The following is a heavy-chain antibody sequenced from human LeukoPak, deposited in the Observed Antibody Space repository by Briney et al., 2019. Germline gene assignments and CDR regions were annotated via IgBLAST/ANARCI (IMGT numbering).Heavy chain of an antibody. CDR3: ARSAGGGPPYFDY. CDR2: IYTSGST. D-gene: IGHD3-10*01. Sequence: SETLSLTCTDSGGSISSYYWSWIRQPPGKGLEWIGYIYTSGSTNYNPSLKSRVTISVDTSKNQFSLKLSSVTAADTAVYYCARSAGGGPPYFDYWGQGTLVTVSS. V-gene: IGHV4-4*09. J-gene: IGHJ4*02. CDR1: GGSISSYY.